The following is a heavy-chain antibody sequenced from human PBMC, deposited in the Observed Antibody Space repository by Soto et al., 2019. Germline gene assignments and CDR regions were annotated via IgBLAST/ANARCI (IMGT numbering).Heavy chain of an antibody. Sequence: PGGSLRLSCAASGFTFSSYGMHWVRQAPGKGLEWVAVISYDGSNKYYAGSVKGRFTISRDNSKNTLYLQMNSLRAEDTAVYYCAKDMRLQQWWAFDYWGQGTLVTVSS. J-gene: IGHJ4*02. V-gene: IGHV3-30*18. CDR2: ISYDGSNK. CDR1: GFTFSSYG. D-gene: IGHD2-15*01. CDR3: AKDMRLQQWWAFDY.